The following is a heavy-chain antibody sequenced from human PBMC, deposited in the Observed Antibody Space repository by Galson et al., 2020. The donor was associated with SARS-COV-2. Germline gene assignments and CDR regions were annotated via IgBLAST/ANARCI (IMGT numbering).Heavy chain of an antibody. J-gene: IGHJ6*02. CDR1: GFTFSSYG. CDR2: ISYDGSNK. CDR3: AKDLKYYDILTGYYIATTITYYYYGMDV. D-gene: IGHD3-9*01. Sequence: GGSLRLSCAASGFTFSSYGMHWVRQAPGKGLEWVAVISYDGSNKYYADSVKGLFTISRDNSKNTLYLQMNSLRAEDTAVYYCAKDLKYYDILTGYYIATTITYYYYGMDVWGQGTTVTFSS. V-gene: IGHV3-30*18.